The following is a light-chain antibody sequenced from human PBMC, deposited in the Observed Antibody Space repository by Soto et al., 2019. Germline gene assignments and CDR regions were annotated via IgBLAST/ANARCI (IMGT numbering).Light chain of an antibody. V-gene: IGKV3-15*01. CDR1: QSISSN. CDR3: QQYNNWPLT. J-gene: IGKJ4*01. Sequence: EIVMTQSPATLSVSPGERATLSCRASQSISSNLAWYQQKPGQAPRLLIYGASTRATGIPDRFSGSGSGTEFTLTISSLQSEDFAVYYCQQYNNWPLTFGGWTKVEIK. CDR2: GAS.